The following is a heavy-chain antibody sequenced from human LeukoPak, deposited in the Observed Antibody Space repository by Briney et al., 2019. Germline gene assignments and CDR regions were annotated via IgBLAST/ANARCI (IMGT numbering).Heavy chain of an antibody. D-gene: IGHD2-2*01. Sequence: SETLALTCTVSGGSISSYYWSWIRQPPGKGLEWIGYVYYSGNTNYNPSLKSRVTISVDTSKNQFSLKLNSVTAADTAVYYCARHRYCNSPSCYYFPPYSYYAMDGWGQGTTVTVSS. CDR1: GGSISSYY. J-gene: IGHJ6*02. CDR3: ARHRYCNSPSCYYFPPYSYYAMDG. V-gene: IGHV4-59*08. CDR2: VYYSGNT.